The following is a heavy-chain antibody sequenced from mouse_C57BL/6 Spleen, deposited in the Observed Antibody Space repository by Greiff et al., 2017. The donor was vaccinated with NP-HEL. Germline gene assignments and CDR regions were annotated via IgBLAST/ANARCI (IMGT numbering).Heavy chain of an antibody. CDR3: ARSHRRFAY. J-gene: IGHJ3*01. D-gene: IGHD3-1*01. CDR2: ISDGGSYT. Sequence: EVHLVEPGGGLVKPGGSLKLSCAASGFTFSSYAMSWVRQTPEKRLEWVATISDGGSYTYYPDNVKGRSTISRDKAKNSLYLQMSHLKSEDTAMYYCARSHRRFAYWGQGTLVTVSA. CDR1: GFTFSSYA. V-gene: IGHV5-4*01.